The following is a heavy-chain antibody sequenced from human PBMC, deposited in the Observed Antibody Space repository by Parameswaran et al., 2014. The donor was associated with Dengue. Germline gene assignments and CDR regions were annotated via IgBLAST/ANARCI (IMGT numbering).Heavy chain of an antibody. J-gene: IGHJ4*02. V-gene: IGHV4-59*01. CDR2: IYYSGST. D-gene: IGHD5-18*01. CDR3: ARVAGGSYGWYYFDF. Sequence: RWIRQPPGKGLEWIGYIYYSGSTNYNPSLKSRVTISVDTSKNQFSLKLSSVTAADTAVYYCARVAGGSYGWYYFDFWGQGTLVTVSS.